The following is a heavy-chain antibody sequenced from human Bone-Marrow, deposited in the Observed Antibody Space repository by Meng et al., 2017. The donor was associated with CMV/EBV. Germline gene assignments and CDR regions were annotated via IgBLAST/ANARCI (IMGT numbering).Heavy chain of an antibody. CDR2: IKYDATET. V-gene: IGHV3-30*02. CDR3: AFYSSSGYYFYY. CDR1: GFIFNTYN. Sequence: GESLKISCEASGFIFNTYNMHWVRQAAGKGLEWLSFIKYDATETSYADSVRGRFFVSRDNTRKILFLQLSRLRPEDSGRYYCAFYSSSGYYFYYWGQGTLVTVSS. J-gene: IGHJ4*02. D-gene: IGHD6-25*01.